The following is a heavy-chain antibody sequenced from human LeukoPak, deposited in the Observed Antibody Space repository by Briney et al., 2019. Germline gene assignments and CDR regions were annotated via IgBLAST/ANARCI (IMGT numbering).Heavy chain of an antibody. CDR3: AREAAAGRDPPDY. Sequence: ASVKVSCKASGYTFTGYYMHWVRQAPGQGLEWMGWINPNSGGTNYAQKFQGRVTKTRDTSISTAYMELSRLRSDDTAVYYCAREAAAGRDPPDYWGQGTLVTVSS. CDR2: INPNSGGT. D-gene: IGHD6-13*01. J-gene: IGHJ4*02. V-gene: IGHV1-2*02. CDR1: GYTFTGYY.